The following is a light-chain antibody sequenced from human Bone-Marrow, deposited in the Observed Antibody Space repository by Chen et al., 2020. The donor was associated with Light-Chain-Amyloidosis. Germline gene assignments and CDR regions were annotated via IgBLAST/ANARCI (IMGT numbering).Light chain of an antibody. CDR2: YDD. J-gene: IGLJ3*02. CDR1: SSNIENNA. CDR3: AAWDDSLDGLV. Sequence: QSVLTPPPSVSEAPTQRVTIPCSGSSSNIENNAVNWYQQVPGQAPKLLIYYDDLLPSGVSDRFSGSKSGTSASLASSGLQPEEEANYYCAAWDDSLDGLVFGGGTKLTVL. V-gene: IGLV1-36*01.